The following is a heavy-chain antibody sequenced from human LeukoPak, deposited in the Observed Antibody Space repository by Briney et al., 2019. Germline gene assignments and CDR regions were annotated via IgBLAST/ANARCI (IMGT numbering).Heavy chain of an antibody. CDR1: GFSLDNYA. D-gene: IGHD3-10*01. Sequence: GGSLRLSCAASGFSLDNYAIHWVRQTPGEGLHWVSGISWNSADVVYADSVKGRFTISRDNAKNSVSLQMNSLRPEDTALYYCAKRGSGTDRYFDYWGQGTLVTVSS. J-gene: IGHJ4*02. V-gene: IGHV3-9*01. CDR2: ISWNSADV. CDR3: AKRGSGTDRYFDY.